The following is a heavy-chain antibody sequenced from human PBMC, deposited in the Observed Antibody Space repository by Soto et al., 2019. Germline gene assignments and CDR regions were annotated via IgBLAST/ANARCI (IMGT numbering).Heavy chain of an antibody. V-gene: IGHV4-59*12. J-gene: IGHJ3*02. CDR2: IYYSGST. Sequence: PSETLSLTCTVSGGSISSYYWSWIRQPPGKGLEWIGYIYYSGSTYYNPSLKSRVTISVDTSKNQFSLKLSSVTAADTAVYYCARDTPKVVAATRTPYGAFDIWGQGTMVTVSS. CDR3: ARDTPKVVAATRTPYGAFDI. CDR1: GGSISSYY. D-gene: IGHD2-15*01.